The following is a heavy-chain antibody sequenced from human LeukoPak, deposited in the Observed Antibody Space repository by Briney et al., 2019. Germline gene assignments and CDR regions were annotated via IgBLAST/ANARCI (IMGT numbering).Heavy chain of an antibody. CDR1: GFTFSSYV. Sequence: GGSLRLSCAASGFTFSSYVMSWVRRAPGKGLEWVSTTTASGGSTYYADSVKGRFTISRDNSRNTLFLQMNSLRAEDTAVYYCARQDYDILTAYSAWGQGTLVTVSS. V-gene: IGHV3-23*01. J-gene: IGHJ5*02. CDR2: TTASGGST. D-gene: IGHD3-9*01. CDR3: ARQDYDILTAYSA.